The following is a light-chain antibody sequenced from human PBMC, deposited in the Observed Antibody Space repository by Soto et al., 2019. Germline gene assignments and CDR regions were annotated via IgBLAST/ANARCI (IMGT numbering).Light chain of an antibody. CDR1: QSIRYW. J-gene: IGKJ5*01. Sequence: DIQMTQSPSTLSASVGDRVTITCRASQSIRYWLSWYQQKPGRAPTLLIYDASTVESGVPRRFSGSGSGTEFTLTISSLHPDDFATYYCQRYNGTFGQGTRLEIK. CDR3: QRYNGT. V-gene: IGKV1-5*01. CDR2: DAS.